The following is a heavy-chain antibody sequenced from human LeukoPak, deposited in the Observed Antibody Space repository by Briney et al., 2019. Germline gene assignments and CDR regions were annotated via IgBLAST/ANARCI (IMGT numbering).Heavy chain of an antibody. CDR2: IKQDGSEK. CDR1: GFTFSSYW. CDR3: ARDFDYYDSSGYYDC. D-gene: IGHD3-22*01. J-gene: IGHJ4*02. V-gene: IGHV3-7*01. Sequence: PGGSLRLSCAASGFTFSSYWMSWVRQAPGKGLEWVANIKQDGSEKYYVDSVKGRFTISRDNAKNSLYLQMNSLRAEDTAVYYCARDFDYYDSSGYYDCWGQGTLVTVSS.